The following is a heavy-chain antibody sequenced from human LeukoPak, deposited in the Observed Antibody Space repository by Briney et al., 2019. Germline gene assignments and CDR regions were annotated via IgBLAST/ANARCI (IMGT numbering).Heavy chain of an antibody. CDR3: ARLYYGSGTTNDY. D-gene: IGHD3-10*01. CDR1: GFTVSSNY. J-gene: IGHJ4*02. CDR2: IYSGGST. Sequence: GGSLRLSCAASGFTVSSNYMSWVRQAPGKGLEWVSVIYSGGSTYYPDSVKGRFTISRDNSKNTLYLQMNSLRAEDTAVYYCARLYYGSGTTNDYWGQGTLVTVSS. V-gene: IGHV3-66*04.